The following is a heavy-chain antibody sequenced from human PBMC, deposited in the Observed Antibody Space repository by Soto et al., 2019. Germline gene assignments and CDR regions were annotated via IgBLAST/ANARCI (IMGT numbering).Heavy chain of an antibody. CDR1: AFTFNNYA. D-gene: IGHD3-3*01. CDR3: ARDLDDFWSGYYSDWYYGMDV. Sequence: QVQLVESGGGVVQAGRSLKLSCAASAFTFNNYAFHWVRQAPDKGLEWVADISYDGGKKYYADSVKGRFTFSRDNSENTLYLQMNSLRVEDTGIYYCARDLDDFWSGYYSDWYYGMDVWGQGTKVFVSS. J-gene: IGHJ6*02. V-gene: IGHV3-30-3*01. CDR2: ISYDGGKK.